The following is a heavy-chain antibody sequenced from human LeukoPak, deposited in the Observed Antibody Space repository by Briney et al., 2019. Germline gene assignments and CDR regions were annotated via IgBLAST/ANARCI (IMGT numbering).Heavy chain of an antibody. CDR1: GGSISSYY. CDR2: IYYSGST. J-gene: IGHJ6*02. V-gene: IGHV4-59*01. CDR3: ARDARIAAAGTDYYYGMDV. Sequence: SETLSLTCTVSGGSISSYYWSWIRQPPGKGLEWIGYIYYSGSTNYNPSLKSRVTISVDTSKNQFSLKLSSVTAADTAVYYCARDARIAAAGTDYYYGMDVCGQGTTVTVSS. D-gene: IGHD6-13*01.